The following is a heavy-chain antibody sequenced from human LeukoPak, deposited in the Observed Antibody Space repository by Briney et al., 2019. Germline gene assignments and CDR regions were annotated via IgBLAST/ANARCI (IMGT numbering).Heavy chain of an antibody. D-gene: IGHD2-2*01. CDR2: IYYSGST. J-gene: IGHJ5*02. V-gene: IGHV4-30-4*08. Sequence: SETLSLTGTGSGGSISSGDNYWSWIRQPPGKGLEWIGYIYYSGSTYYNPSLKSRVTISVDTPKNQFSLKLSSVTAADTAVYYCVRTPVGYCSSITCSNWFDPWGQGTLVTVSS. CDR3: VRTPVGYCSSITCSNWFDP. CDR1: GGSISSGDNY.